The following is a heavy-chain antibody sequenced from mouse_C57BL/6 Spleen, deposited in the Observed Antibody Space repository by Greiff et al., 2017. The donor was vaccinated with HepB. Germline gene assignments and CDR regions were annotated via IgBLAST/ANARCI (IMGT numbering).Heavy chain of an antibody. CDR3: ARDTTVVATRYFDV. V-gene: IGHV1-80*01. CDR1: GYAFSSYW. J-gene: IGHJ1*03. D-gene: IGHD1-1*01. CDR2: IYPGDGDT. Sequence: QVHVKQSGAELVKPGASVKISCKASGYAFSSYWMNWVKQRPGKGLEWIGQIYPGDGDTNYNGKFKGKATLTADKSSSTAYMQLSSLTSEDSAVYFCARDTTVVATRYFDVWGTGTTVTVSS.